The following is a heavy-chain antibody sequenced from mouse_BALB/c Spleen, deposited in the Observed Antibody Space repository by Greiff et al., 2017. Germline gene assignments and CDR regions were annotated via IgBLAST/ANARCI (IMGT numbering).Heavy chain of an antibody. CDR2: ISSGGST. Sequence: EVQVVESGGDLVKPGGSLKLSCAASGFTFSSYAMSWVRQTPEKRLEWVASISSGGSTYYPDSVKGRFTISRDNARNILYLQMSSLRSEDTAMYYCARGYGSSFAYWGQGTLVTVSA. V-gene: IGHV5-6-5*01. CDR3: ARGYGSSFAY. D-gene: IGHD1-1*01. J-gene: IGHJ3*01. CDR1: GFTFSSYA.